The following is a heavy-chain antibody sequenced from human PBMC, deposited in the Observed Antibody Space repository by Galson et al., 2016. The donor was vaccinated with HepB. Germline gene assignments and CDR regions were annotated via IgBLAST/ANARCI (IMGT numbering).Heavy chain of an antibody. CDR2: ISYDGSNK. D-gene: IGHD6-13*01. CDR1: GFTFSNYA. Sequence: SLRLSCAASGFTFSNYAMNWVRQAPGKGLEWVAVISYDGSNKYYADSVKGRFTISRDNSKNTLYLQMNSLRAEDTAIYYCARNIIAAPVIDYWGQGTLVTVSS. CDR3: ARNIIAAPVIDY. V-gene: IGHV3-30-3*01. J-gene: IGHJ4*02.